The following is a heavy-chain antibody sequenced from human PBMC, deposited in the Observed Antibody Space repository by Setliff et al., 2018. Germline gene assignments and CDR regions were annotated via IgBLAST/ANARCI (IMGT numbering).Heavy chain of an antibody. CDR3: ASPRRDDLDTPFDAFDL. Sequence: ASVKVSCKASGYTFTDFGINWVRQAPGQGLEWMGWISPYTGNTYSAQRFQGRVTLTTDTSTNTAYMELNSLTSNDTAVYYCASPRRDDLDTPFDAFDLWGQGTMVTVSS. CDR2: ISPYTGNT. D-gene: IGHD1-1*01. V-gene: IGHV1-18*01. CDR1: GYTFTDFG. J-gene: IGHJ3*01.